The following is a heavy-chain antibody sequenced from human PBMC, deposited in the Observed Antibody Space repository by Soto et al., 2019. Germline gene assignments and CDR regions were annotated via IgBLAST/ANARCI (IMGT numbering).Heavy chain of an antibody. D-gene: IGHD5-18*01. J-gene: IGHJ4*02. CDR2: IIPIFGTA. Sequence: QVQLVQSGAEVKKPGSSVKVSCKASGGTFSSYAISWVRQAAGQGLEWMGGIIPIFGTANYAQKFQGRVTITADESASTAYMEQSSLRSEDTAVYYCALGSVGGNTAMVTASIDYWGQGTLVTVSS. V-gene: IGHV1-69*12. CDR3: ALGSVGGNTAMVTASIDY. CDR1: GGTFSSYA.